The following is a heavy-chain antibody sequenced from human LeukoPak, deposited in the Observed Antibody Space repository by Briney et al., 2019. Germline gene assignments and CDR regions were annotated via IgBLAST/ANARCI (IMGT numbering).Heavy chain of an antibody. V-gene: IGHV3-7*01. Sequence: GGSLRLSCEASGFSFNRYWMTWVRQAPGKGLEWVANINQDGGEKYYVDSVKGRFTISRDNAKNSMYLQMNSLRAEDTAVYYCVREGYYDSSGYLGVFDYWGQGTLVTVSS. CDR3: VREGYYDSSGYLGVFDY. D-gene: IGHD3-22*01. CDR1: GFSFNRYW. J-gene: IGHJ4*02. CDR2: INQDGGEK.